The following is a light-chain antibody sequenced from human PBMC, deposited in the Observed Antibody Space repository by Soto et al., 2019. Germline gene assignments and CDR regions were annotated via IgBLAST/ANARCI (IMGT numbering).Light chain of an antibody. J-gene: IGLJ2*01. V-gene: IGLV4-69*01. Sequence: QPVLTQSPSASASLGASVKLTCTLSSGHSSYAIAWHQQQPEKGPRYLMKLNSDGSHSKGDGIPDRFSGSSSGAERYLTISSHQSEDEADYYCQTWGTGSHVVFGGGTKLIVL. CDR1: SGHSSYA. CDR2: LNSDGSH. CDR3: QTWGTGSHVV.